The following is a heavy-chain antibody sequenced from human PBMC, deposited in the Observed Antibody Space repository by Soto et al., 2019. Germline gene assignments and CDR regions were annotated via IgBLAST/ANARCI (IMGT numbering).Heavy chain of an antibody. CDR3: AREGSCSGGRCSPFDY. V-gene: IGHV3-33*01. CDR2: IWSDGSKT. D-gene: IGHD2-15*01. J-gene: IGHJ4*02. Sequence: QVQLVESGGGVVQPGRSLRLSCAASGFTFSRCGMHWVRQVPGKGLEWVAVIWSDGSKTYYADSVKGRFTISRDNSKNTLYREMNSLRAEDTAVYFCAREGSCSGGRCSPFDYWGQGTLVTVSS. CDR1: GFTFSRCG.